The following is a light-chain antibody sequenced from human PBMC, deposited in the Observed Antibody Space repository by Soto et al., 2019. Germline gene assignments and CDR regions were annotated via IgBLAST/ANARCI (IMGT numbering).Light chain of an antibody. CDR1: SSDVGGYDY. V-gene: IGLV2-14*01. CDR2: EVT. CDR3: SSHTSGSTRV. J-gene: IGLJ1*01. Sequence: QSALTQPASVSGSPGQSIAISCTGTSSDVGGYDYVSWYQQHPDKALKLMIYEVTKRPSGVSNRFSGSKSGNTASLTISGLQPEDEADYYCSSHTSGSTRVFGSGTKVTVL.